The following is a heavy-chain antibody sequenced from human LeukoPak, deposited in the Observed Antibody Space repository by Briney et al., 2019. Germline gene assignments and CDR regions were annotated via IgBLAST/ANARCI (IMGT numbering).Heavy chain of an antibody. CDR3: ARGGYSSSSLPLDY. J-gene: IGHJ4*02. CDR2: ISSSSSYI. Sequence: GGSLRLSCAASGFTFSSYSMNWVRQAPGKGLEWVSSISSSSSYIYYTDSVKGRFTISRDNAKNSLYLQMNSLRAEDTAVYYCARGGYSSSSLPLDYWGQGTLVTVSS. V-gene: IGHV3-21*01. D-gene: IGHD6-6*01. CDR1: GFTFSSYS.